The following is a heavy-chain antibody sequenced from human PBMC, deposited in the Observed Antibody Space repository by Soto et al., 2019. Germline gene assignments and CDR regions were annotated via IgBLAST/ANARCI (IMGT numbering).Heavy chain of an antibody. J-gene: IGHJ6*02. CDR1: GYTFTSYY. CDR3: ARLPILTYGMDV. Sequence: ASVKVSCNAAGYTFTSYYMHWVRQAPGQGLEWLGIINPSGGSTSYAQKFQGRVTMTRDTSKSTVYMELSSLRSEDTAVYYCARLPILTYGMDVWCQGPNVNV. V-gene: IGHV1-46*01. CDR2: INPSGGST.